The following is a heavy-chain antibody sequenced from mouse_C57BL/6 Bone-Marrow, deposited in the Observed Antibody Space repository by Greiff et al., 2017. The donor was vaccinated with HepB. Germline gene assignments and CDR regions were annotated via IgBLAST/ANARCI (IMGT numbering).Heavy chain of an antibody. CDR3: ARDYGSSYYYWYFDV. CDR1: GFTFSSYA. V-gene: IGHV5-4*01. J-gene: IGHJ1*03. D-gene: IGHD1-1*01. CDR2: ISDGGSYT. Sequence: EVKVEESGGGLVKPGGSLKLSCAASGFTFSSYAMSWVRQTPEKRLEWVATISDGGSYTYYPDNVKGRFTISRDNAKNNLYLQMSHLKSEDTAMYYCARDYGSSYYYWYFDVWGTGTTVTVSS.